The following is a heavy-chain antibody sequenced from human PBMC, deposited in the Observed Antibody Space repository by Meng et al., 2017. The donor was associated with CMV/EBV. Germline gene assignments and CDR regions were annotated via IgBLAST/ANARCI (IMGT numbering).Heavy chain of an antibody. CDR1: GYTFTYRY. V-gene: IGHV1-45*02. D-gene: IGHD2-2*01. Sequence: SVKVSCKASGYTFTYRYLHWVRQAPGQALEWMGWITPFNGNTNYAQKFQDRVTITRDRSMSTAYMELNSLRSEDTAVYYCARDRIVVVPGMDVWGQGTTVTVSS. J-gene: IGHJ6*02. CDR3: ARDRIVVVPGMDV. CDR2: ITPFNGNT.